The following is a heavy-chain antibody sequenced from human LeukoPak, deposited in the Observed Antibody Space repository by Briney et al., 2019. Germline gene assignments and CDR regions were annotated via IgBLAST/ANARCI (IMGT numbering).Heavy chain of an antibody. Sequence: GGSLRLSCAASGFTFSTYWMHWVRQAPGKGLVWVSRINGEGTSTSHADSVKGRFTISRDNAKNSLYLQMNRLRDEDTAVYFCARANSLMFRGVITYFDSWGQGTLVTVSS. J-gene: IGHJ4*02. CDR3: ARANSLMFRGVITYFDS. CDR1: GFTFSTYW. CDR2: INGEGTST. D-gene: IGHD3-10*01. V-gene: IGHV3-74*01.